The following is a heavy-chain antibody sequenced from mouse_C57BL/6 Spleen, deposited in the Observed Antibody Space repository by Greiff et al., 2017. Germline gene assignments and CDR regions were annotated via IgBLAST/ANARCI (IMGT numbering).Heavy chain of an antibody. CDR3: AREGRYFDY. J-gene: IGHJ2*01. V-gene: IGHV5-17*01. CDR2: ISSGSSTI. Sequence: EVKLMESGGGLVKPGGSLKLSCAASGFTFSDYGMHWVRQAPEKGLEWVAYISSGSSTIYYADTVKGRFTLSRDNAKNTLFLQLTSLRSEDTAMYYCAREGRYFDYWGQGTTLTVSS. CDR1: GFTFSDYG. D-gene: IGHD3-3*01.